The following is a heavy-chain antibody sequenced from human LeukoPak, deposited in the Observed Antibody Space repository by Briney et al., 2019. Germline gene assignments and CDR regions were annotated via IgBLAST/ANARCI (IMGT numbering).Heavy chain of an antibody. CDR3: AREVWFGEFYPAFDY. J-gene: IGHJ4*02. Sequence: GGSLRLSCVASGFTFSSYEMNWVRQAPGKGLEWVSYISSSGSTIYYADSVKGRFTISRDNAKNSLYLQMNSLRAEDTAVYYCAREVWFGEFYPAFDYWGQGTLVTVSS. CDR2: ISSSGSTI. V-gene: IGHV3-48*03. D-gene: IGHD3-10*01. CDR1: GFTFSSYE.